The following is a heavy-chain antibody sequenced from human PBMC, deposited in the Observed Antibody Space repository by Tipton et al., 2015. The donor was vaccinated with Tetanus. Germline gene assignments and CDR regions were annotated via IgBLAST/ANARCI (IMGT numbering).Heavy chain of an antibody. CDR3: AGGLVRWYEP. D-gene: IGHD3-10*01. V-gene: IGHV1-69*06. Sequence: QSGPEVKKPGSSVRVSCKTSGGTFNNYAISWVRQAPGQGLEWMGGIFPQFGTSNYAPKFQGRVTMTADKSTGTVYMELRSLTSDDTAVYSCAGGLVRWYEPWGRGTLVSVSS. J-gene: IGHJ5*02. CDR2: IFPQFGTS. CDR1: GGTFNNYA.